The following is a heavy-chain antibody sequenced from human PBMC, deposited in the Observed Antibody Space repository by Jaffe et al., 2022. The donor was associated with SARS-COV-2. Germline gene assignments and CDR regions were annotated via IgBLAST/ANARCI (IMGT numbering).Heavy chain of an antibody. D-gene: IGHD2-21*01. V-gene: IGHV5-51*01. CDR3: ARHGISSRYYYYGMDV. J-gene: IGHJ6*02. CDR2: IYPGDSDT. Sequence: EVELVQSGAEVKKPGESLKIACKGSGYRFTSYWIGWVRQMPGKGLEWMGIIYPGDSDTRYSPSFQGHVTISADKSTGTAYLQWNSLKASDTAMYYCARHGISSRYYYYGMDVWGQGTTVTVSS. CDR1: GYRFTSYW.